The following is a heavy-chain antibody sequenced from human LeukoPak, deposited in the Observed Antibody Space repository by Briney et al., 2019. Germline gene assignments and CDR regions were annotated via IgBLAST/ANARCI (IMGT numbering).Heavy chain of an antibody. CDR1: GFTFSSYG. V-gene: IGHV3-33*01. Sequence: GRSLRLSCAASGFTFSSYGMHWVRQAPGKGLEWVAVIWYDGSNKYYADSVKGRFTISRDNSKNTLYLQMNSLRAEDTAVYYCARDGKYVLRYFGWPAELDYWGQGTLVTVSS. J-gene: IGHJ4*02. CDR3: ARDGKYVLRYFGWPAELDY. CDR2: IWYDGSNK. D-gene: IGHD3-9*01.